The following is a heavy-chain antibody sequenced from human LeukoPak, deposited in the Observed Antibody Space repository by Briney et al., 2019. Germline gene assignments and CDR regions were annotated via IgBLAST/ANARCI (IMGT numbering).Heavy chain of an antibody. Sequence: SETLSLTCAVYGGSFSGYYWSWIRQPPGKGLEWIGEINHSGSTNYNPSLKSRVTISVDTPKNQFSLKLSSVTAADTAVYYCARAWDIVVVPAAMRSGAFDIWGQGTIVTVSS. CDR2: INHSGST. CDR1: GGSFSGYY. J-gene: IGHJ3*02. D-gene: IGHD2-2*01. CDR3: ARAWDIVVVPAAMRSGAFDI. V-gene: IGHV4-34*01.